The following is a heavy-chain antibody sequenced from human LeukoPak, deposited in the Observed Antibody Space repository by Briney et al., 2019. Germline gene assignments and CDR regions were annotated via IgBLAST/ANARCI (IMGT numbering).Heavy chain of an antibody. V-gene: IGHV3-11*01. D-gene: IGHD7-27*01. J-gene: IGHJ4*02. CDR2: ISGHGDTI. Sequence: GGSLRLSCAASGFTFTAYYMSWMRQAPGKGLEWISHISGHGDTIYYADSVKGRFTISRDNAKDSLYLQMNSLRAEDTAVYYCTRSNWGPEYWGQGTLVTVSS. CDR3: TRSNWGPEY. CDR1: GFTFTAYY.